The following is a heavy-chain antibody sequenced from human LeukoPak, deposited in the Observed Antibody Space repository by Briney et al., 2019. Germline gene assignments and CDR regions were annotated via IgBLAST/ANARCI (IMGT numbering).Heavy chain of an antibody. D-gene: IGHD3-16*01. Sequence: GGSLRLSCAASGFSVSGTFMSWVRHAPAKGLEWGLGISKAERVSRFYIGDTKYYAASVRGRFTISRDNSTNTLFLQMNSLRAEDTAVYYCARGGGGAADYWGQGTLVTVSS. CDR3: ARGGGGAADY. J-gene: IGHJ4*02. V-gene: IGHV3-53*01. CDR1: GFSVSGTF. CDR2: FYIGDTK.